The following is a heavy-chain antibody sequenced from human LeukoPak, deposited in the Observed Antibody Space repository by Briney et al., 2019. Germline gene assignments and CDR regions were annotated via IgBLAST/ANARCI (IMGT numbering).Heavy chain of an antibody. CDR1: GGSISSTSYY. Sequence: PSETLSLTCTVSGGSISSTSYYWGWIRQPPGKGLEWIGSIFYSGNTYYNPSLKSRVTISVDTSKKQFSLNLSSVTAADTAVYYCAREAATGKRMDVWGKGTTVTVPS. V-gene: IGHV4-39*02. CDR3: AREAATGKRMDV. CDR2: IFYSGNT. D-gene: IGHD6-13*01. J-gene: IGHJ6*04.